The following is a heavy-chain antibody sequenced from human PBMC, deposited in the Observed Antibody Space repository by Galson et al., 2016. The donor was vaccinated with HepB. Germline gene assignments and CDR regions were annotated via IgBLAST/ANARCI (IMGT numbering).Heavy chain of an antibody. CDR2: ISANSGNT. J-gene: IGHJ4*02. Sequence: SVKVSCKASGYRFTRNSISWVRQAPGQGLEWIGWISANSGNTNYAQKFQGRVTMTRDTSTSTAYMELRSLRHDDTAVYYCARDEGRTGHLNYWGQGTLVTVSS. V-gene: IGHV1-18*01. CDR1: GYRFTRNS. D-gene: IGHD3-10*01. CDR3: ARDEGRTGHLNY.